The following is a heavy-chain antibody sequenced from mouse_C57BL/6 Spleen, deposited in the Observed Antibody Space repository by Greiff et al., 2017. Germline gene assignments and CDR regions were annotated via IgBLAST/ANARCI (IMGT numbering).Heavy chain of an antibody. Sequence: EVMLVESGGGLVKPGGSLKLSCAASGFTFSSYAMSWVRQTPEKRLEWVATISDGGSYTYYPDNVKGRFTISRDNAKNNLYLQMSHLKSEDTAMYYCARGPDGNWDYFDYWGQGTTLTVSS. CDR2: ISDGGSYT. J-gene: IGHJ2*01. D-gene: IGHD2-1*01. CDR1: GFTFSSYA. CDR3: ARGPDGNWDYFDY. V-gene: IGHV5-4*03.